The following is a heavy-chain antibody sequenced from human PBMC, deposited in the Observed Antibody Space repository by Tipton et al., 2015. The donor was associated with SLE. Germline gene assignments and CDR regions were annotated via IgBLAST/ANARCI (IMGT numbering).Heavy chain of an antibody. D-gene: IGHD5-18*01. Sequence: TLSLTCTVSGGSISSYYWSWIRQPPGKGLEWIGYIYYSGSTKSNPSLKSRVTISVDTSKNQFSLKLSSVTAADTAVYYCARADGYSYGLDYFDYWGQGTLVTVSS. J-gene: IGHJ4*02. V-gene: IGHV4-59*12. CDR1: GGSISSYY. CDR3: ARADGYSYGLDYFDY. CDR2: IYYSGST.